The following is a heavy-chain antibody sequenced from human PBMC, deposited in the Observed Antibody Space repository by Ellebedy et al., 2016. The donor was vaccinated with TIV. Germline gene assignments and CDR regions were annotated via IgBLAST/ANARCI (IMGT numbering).Heavy chain of an antibody. J-gene: IGHJ3*02. D-gene: IGHD3-22*01. CDR2: IFHSGST. CDR3: ATQGVIRDPDAFDI. Sequence: SETLSLXXTVSGGSISSYYWSWIRQPPGKGLEWIGYIFHSGSTNYSPSLKSRVTISVDTSKKQFSLKLNSVTAADTAVYYCATQGVIRDPDAFDIWGQGTMVTVS. CDR1: GGSISSYY. V-gene: IGHV4-59*01.